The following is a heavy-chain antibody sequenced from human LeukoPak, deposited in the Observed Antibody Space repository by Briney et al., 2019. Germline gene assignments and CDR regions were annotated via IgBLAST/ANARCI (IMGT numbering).Heavy chain of an antibody. V-gene: IGHV3-23*01. Sequence: GGSLRLSCAAPGFTFSSYAMSWVRQAPGQGLEWVSAISGSGGSTYYADSVKGRFTISRDNSKNTLYLQMNSLRAEDTAVYYCAKTSRIAAAVNWFDPWGQGTLVTVSS. D-gene: IGHD6-13*01. CDR2: ISGSGGST. CDR3: AKTSRIAAAVNWFDP. J-gene: IGHJ5*02. CDR1: GFTFSSYA.